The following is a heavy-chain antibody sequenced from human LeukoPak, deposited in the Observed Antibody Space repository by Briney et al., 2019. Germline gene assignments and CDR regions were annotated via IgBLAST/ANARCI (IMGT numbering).Heavy chain of an antibody. J-gene: IGHJ5*02. V-gene: IGHV3-23*01. Sequence: QSGGSLRLSCAASGFTFSSYAMSWVRQAPGKGLEWVSAISGSGGSTYYADSVKGRFTISRDNSKNTLYLQMNSLRAEDTAVYYCAKGGYCSGGSCRSNWFDPWGQGTLVTVSS. CDR1: GFTFSSYA. CDR2: ISGSGGST. D-gene: IGHD2-15*01. CDR3: AKGGYCSGGSCRSNWFDP.